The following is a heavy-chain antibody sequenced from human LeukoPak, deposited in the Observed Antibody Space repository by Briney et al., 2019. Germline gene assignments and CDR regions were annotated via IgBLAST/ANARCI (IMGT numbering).Heavy chain of an antibody. CDR3: TSSGYYYADAFDI. CDR1: GFTFSNAW. Sequence: GGSLRLSCAASGFTFSNAWMSWVRQAPGKGLEWVGRIKSKTDGGTTDYAAPVKGRSTISRDDSKNTLYLQMNSLKTEDTAVYYCTSSGYYYADAFDIWGQGTMVTVSS. V-gene: IGHV3-15*01. CDR2: IKSKTDGGTT. D-gene: IGHD3-22*01. J-gene: IGHJ3*02.